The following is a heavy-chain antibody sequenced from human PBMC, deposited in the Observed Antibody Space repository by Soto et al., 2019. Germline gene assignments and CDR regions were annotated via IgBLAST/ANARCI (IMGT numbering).Heavy chain of an antibody. Sequence: EVQLLESGGGLVQPGGSLRLSCAASGFTFSSYAMHWVRQTPGKGLEWISTISGSGSSTYYADSVKGRFTISRGSSKNPLYLHMNRLRADDTAVYYCAKGGSSWYDLYYYYYPMDVWGQGTTVTVSS. D-gene: IGHD6-13*01. J-gene: IGHJ6*02. CDR1: GFTFSSYA. CDR2: ISGSGSST. CDR3: AKGGSSWYDLYYYYYPMDV. V-gene: IGHV3-23*01.